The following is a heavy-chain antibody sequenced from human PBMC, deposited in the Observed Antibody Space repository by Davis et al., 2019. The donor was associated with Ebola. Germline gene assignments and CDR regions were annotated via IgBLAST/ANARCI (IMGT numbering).Heavy chain of an antibody. CDR3: ANSSATYCSGGSCLCDY. D-gene: IGHD2-15*01. Sequence: SGPTLAKPTQTLTLTCTFSGFSLSTSGVGVGWIRQPPGKALEWLALIYWNDDKRYSPSLKSRLTITKDTPKNQVVLTMTNMDPVDTATYYCANSSATYCSGGSCLCDYWGQGTLVTVSS. CDR1: GFSLSTSGVG. V-gene: IGHV2-5*01. J-gene: IGHJ4*02. CDR2: IYWNDDK.